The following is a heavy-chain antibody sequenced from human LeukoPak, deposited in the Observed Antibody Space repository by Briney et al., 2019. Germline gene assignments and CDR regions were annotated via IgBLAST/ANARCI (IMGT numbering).Heavy chain of an antibody. V-gene: IGHV3-30*18. CDR2: ISYDGHNE. D-gene: IGHD5-12*01. Sequence: GGSLRLSCAASGFTFSGYGMHWVRQAPDKGLEWVAIISYDGHNEYYADSVKGRFTISRDNSKNTVLLQMNSLRVEDTAVYYCAKGIGYGGMDVWGQGTTLIVSS. J-gene: IGHJ6*02. CDR1: GFTFSGYG. CDR3: AKGIGYGGMDV.